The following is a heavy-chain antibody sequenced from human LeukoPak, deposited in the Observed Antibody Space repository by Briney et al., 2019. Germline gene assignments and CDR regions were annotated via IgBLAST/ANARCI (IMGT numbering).Heavy chain of an antibody. CDR3: TRVSGGYDMSDY. J-gene: IGHJ4*02. V-gene: IGHV3-7*03. D-gene: IGHD3-9*01. Sequence: GGSLRLSCAASGFTFSSFWMSWVRQAPGKGLEWVANIRKDGSLQYYVDSVEGRFTISRDNAKNSLYLQMNTLRADDTAVYYCTRVSGGYDMSDYWGQGTLVTVSS. CDR2: IRKDGSLQ. CDR1: GFTFSSFW.